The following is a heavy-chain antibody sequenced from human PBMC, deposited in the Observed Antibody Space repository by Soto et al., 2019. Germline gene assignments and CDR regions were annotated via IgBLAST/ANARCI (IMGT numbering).Heavy chain of an antibody. V-gene: IGHV4-38-2*02. D-gene: IGHD3-3*01. Sequence: SETLSLTCAVSGYSISSGYYWGWIRQPPGKGLEWIGSIYHSGSTYYNPSLKSRVTISVDTSKNQFSLKLSSVTAADTAVYYCARDVRKVLRFLEWSHPAGWFDPWGQGTLVTVSS. CDR3: ARDVRKVLRFLEWSHPAGWFDP. CDR2: IYHSGST. J-gene: IGHJ5*02. CDR1: GYSISSGYY.